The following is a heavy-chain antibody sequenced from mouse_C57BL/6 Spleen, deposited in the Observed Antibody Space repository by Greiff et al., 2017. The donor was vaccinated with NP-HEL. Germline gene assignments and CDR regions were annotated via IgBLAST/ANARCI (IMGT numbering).Heavy chain of an antibody. CDR1: GYTFTSYG. D-gene: IGHD1-1*01. V-gene: IGHV1-81*01. CDR3: ARRVVYLYAMDY. CDR2: IYPRSGNT. Sequence: QVQLQQSGAELARPGASVKLSCKASGYTFTSYGISWVKQRTGQGLEWIGEIYPRSGNTYYNEKFKGKATLTADKSSSTAYMELRSLTSEDSAVYFCARRVVYLYAMDYWGQGTSVTVSS. J-gene: IGHJ4*01.